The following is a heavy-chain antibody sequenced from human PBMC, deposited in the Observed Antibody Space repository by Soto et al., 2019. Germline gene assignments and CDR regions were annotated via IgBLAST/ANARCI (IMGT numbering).Heavy chain of an antibody. D-gene: IGHD2-2*02. CDR3: ARDNTPLYYYYRGMDV. J-gene: IGHJ6*02. V-gene: IGHV1-69*06. Sequence: GASVKVSCKASGGTFSSYAISWVRQAPGQGLEWMGGIIPIFGTANYAQKFQGRVTITADKSTSTAYMELSSLRSEDTAVYYCARDNTPLYYYYRGMDVWGQGTTVTVSS. CDR1: GGTFSSYA. CDR2: IIPIFGTA.